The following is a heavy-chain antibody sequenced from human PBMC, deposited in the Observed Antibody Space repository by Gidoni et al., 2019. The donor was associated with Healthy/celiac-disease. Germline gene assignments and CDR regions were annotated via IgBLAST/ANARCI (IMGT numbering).Heavy chain of an antibody. D-gene: IGHD6-13*01. J-gene: IGHJ5*02. CDR2: INHSGST. V-gene: IGHV4-34*01. CDR3: ATTPSGGSSSWYKWFDP. Sequence: QVQLQQWGAGLLKPSETLSLTCAVYGGSFSGYYWSWIRQPPGKGLEWIGEINHSGSTNYNPSLKSRVTISVDTSKNQFSLKLSSVTAADTAVYYCATTPSGGSSSWYKWFDPWGQGTLVTVSS. CDR1: GGSFSGYY.